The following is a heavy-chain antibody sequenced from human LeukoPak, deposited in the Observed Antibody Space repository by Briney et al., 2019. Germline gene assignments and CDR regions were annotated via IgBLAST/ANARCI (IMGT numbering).Heavy chain of an antibody. J-gene: IGHJ4*02. D-gene: IGHD5-12*01. CDR1: GFTFRSYW. CDR3: ARVGYSGWNLEY. V-gene: IGHV3-7*01. Sequence: GGSLRLSCAASGFTFRSYWMSWVRQAPGKGLEWVANINEGGSVKYYVDSVKGRFTISRDDAKNSLYVQMNSLRDEDTAVYYCARVGYSGWNLEYWGQGTLVTVSS. CDR2: INEGGSVK.